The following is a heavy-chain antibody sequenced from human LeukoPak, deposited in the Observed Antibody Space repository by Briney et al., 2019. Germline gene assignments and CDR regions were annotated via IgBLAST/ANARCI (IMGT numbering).Heavy chain of an antibody. V-gene: IGHV1-2*02. CDR1: GYTFTGYY. Sequence: ASVKVSCKASGYTFTGYYMHWVRQAPGQGLEWMGWINLNSGGTNYAQKFQGRVTMTRDTSISTAYMELSRLRSDDTAVYYCARVGYSSSWPDFDYWGQGTLVTVSS. CDR2: INLNSGGT. J-gene: IGHJ4*02. CDR3: ARVGYSSSWPDFDY. D-gene: IGHD6-13*01.